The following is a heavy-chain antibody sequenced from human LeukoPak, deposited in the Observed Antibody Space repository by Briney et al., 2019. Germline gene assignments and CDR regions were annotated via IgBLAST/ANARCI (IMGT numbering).Heavy chain of an antibody. D-gene: IGHD1-1*01. V-gene: IGHV5-51*01. CDR2: IYPGESDT. Sequence: GESLKISCKGSGYSFTRYWIGWVRQMPGKGLEWMGIIYPGESDTRYSPSFQGPVTISADKSISPAYLQWSSLKASDTAMYYCARRVGRTGTTDFDYWGQGTLVTVSS. J-gene: IGHJ4*02. CDR3: ARRVGRTGTTDFDY. CDR1: GYSFTRYW.